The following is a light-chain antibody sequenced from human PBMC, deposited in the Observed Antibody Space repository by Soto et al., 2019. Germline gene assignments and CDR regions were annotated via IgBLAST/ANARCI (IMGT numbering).Light chain of an antibody. CDR2: TAS. CDR1: QTVSSSS. CDR3: LQYGSSPHT. V-gene: IGKV3-20*01. Sequence: DIVLTQSPGTLAFSPGERSTLSCRASQTVSSSSLAWYQQKPGQAPRLLISTASSRATGIPDRFSGSGSGTDFTLTITRLEPEDFAVYYCLQYGSSPHTFGQGTRLEIK. J-gene: IGKJ5*01.